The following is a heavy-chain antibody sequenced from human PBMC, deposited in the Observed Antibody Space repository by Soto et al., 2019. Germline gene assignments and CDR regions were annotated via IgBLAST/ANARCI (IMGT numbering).Heavy chain of an antibody. D-gene: IGHD2-15*01. J-gene: IGHJ3*01. CDR2: VSYSGKT. CDR3: ERQQYTVVTAFDV. Sequence: QVQLQESGPGLVKTSDTLSLTCTVSGGSITPYYWSWIRQPPGEGLEWIGYVSYSGKTGYNPSLKSRVSMSIETSTNEFSLKLTSLTAADAATYYCERQQYTVVTAFDVWGQGTTVAVSS. CDR1: GGSITPYY. V-gene: IGHV4-59*07.